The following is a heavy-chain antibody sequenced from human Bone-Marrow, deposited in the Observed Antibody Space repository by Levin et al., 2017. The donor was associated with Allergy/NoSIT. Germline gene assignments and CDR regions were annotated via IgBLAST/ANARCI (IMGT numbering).Heavy chain of an antibody. CDR3: ARLGIAVAGTMNWFDP. J-gene: IGHJ5*02. Sequence: SETLSLTCTVSGGSISINSYYWGWIRQPPGKGLEWIGSIYYSGTTYYNPSLKSRVTISVDTSKNEFSLKLNSVTAADTAVYYCARLGIAVAGTMNWFDPWGQGTLVTVSS. CDR1: GGSISINSYY. D-gene: IGHD6-19*01. CDR2: IYYSGTT. V-gene: IGHV4-39*01.